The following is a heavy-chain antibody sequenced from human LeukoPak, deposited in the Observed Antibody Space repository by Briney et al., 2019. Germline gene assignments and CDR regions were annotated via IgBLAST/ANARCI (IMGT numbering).Heavy chain of an antibody. D-gene: IGHD4-17*01. CDR1: GYTFTSYA. CDR2: INAGNGNT. CDR3: ARGDYPSDY. Sequence: ASVTVSCKASGYTFTSYAMHWVRQAPGQRLEWMGWINAGNGNTKYSQKFQGRVTITRDTSASTAYMELSSLRSEDTALYYCARGDYPSDYWGQGTLVTVSS. V-gene: IGHV1-3*01. J-gene: IGHJ4*02.